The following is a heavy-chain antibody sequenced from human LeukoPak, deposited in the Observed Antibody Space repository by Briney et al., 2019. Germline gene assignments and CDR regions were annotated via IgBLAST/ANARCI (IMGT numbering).Heavy chain of an antibody. CDR2: ISNDGSSK. CDR3: ARDGRGYPGGY. J-gene: IGHJ4*02. Sequence: GGPLRLSCAASGFTFSSYAMHWVRQAPGKGFEWVAVISNDGSSKYYAASVKGRFTISRDNYKNTLYLQMNSLRAEDTALYDCARDGRGYPGGYWGQGTLVSVSS. CDR1: GFTFSSYA. V-gene: IGHV3-30*01. D-gene: IGHD5-12*01.